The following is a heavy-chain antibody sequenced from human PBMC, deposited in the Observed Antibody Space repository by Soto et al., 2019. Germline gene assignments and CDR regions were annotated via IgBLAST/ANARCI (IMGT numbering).Heavy chain of an antibody. CDR3: ARDLQYCSGGSCYSRSRLGHDY. Sequence: ASVKVSCKASGYTFTSYAMHWVRQAPGQRLEWMGWINAGNGNTKYSQKFQGRVTITRDTSASTAYMELSSLRSEDTAVYYCARDLQYCSGGSCYSRSRLGHDYWGQGTLVTVSS. J-gene: IGHJ4*02. CDR1: GYTFTSYA. D-gene: IGHD2-15*01. V-gene: IGHV1-3*01. CDR2: INAGNGNT.